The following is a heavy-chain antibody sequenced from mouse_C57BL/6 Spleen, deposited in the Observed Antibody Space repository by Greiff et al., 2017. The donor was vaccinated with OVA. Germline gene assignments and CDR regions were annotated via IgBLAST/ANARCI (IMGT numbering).Heavy chain of an antibody. CDR3: ARDYSNYKDY. Sequence: VQLQESGAELVRPGTSVKVSCKASGYAFTNYLIEWVKQRPGQGLEWIGVINPGSGGTNYNEKFKGKATLTADKSSSTAYMQLSSLTSEDSAVYFCARDYSNYKDYWGQGTTLTVSS. J-gene: IGHJ2*01. D-gene: IGHD2-5*01. CDR1: GYAFTNYL. V-gene: IGHV1-54*01. CDR2: INPGSGGT.